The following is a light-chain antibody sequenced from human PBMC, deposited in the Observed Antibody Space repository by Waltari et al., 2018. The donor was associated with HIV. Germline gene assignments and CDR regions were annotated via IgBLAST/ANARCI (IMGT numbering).Light chain of an antibody. CDR1: SSDVGGYNY. V-gene: IGLV2-14*01. Sequence: QSALTQPASVSGSPGQSITISCTGTSSDVGGYNYVSWYQQHPGKAPKLMIYEVSNRPSGVSNRFACSKSCNTASLTISGLQAEDEADYCCSSYTGSSTPHVVFGGGTKLTVL. CDR2: EVS. J-gene: IGLJ2*01. CDR3: SSYTGSSTPHVV.